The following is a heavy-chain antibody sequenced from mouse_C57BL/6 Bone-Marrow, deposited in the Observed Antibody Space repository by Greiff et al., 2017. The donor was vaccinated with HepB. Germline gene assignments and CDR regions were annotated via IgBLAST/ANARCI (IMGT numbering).Heavy chain of an antibody. J-gene: IGHJ3*01. CDR2: IHPNSGST. CDR3: ARNSNYERFAY. Sequence: QVQLQQPGAELVKPGASVKLSCKASGYTFTSYWMHWVKQRPGQGLEWIGMIHPNSGSTNYNEKFKGKATLTADKSSSTAYMQLSSLTSEDSAVYFCARNSNYERFAYWGQGTLVTVSA. D-gene: IGHD2-5*01. V-gene: IGHV1-64*01. CDR1: GYTFTSYW.